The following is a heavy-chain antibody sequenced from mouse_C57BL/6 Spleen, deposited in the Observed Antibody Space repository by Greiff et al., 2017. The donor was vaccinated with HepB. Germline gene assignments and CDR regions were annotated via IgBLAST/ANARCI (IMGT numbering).Heavy chain of an antibody. V-gene: IGHV1-64*01. CDR2: IHPNSGST. CDR3: ARSRGRDYFDY. D-gene: IGHD3-3*01. J-gene: IGHJ2*01. Sequence: QVQLQQPGAELVKPGASVKLSCKASGYTFTSYWMHWVKQRPGQGLGWIGMIHPNSGSTNYNEKFKSKATLTVDKSSSTAYMQLSSLTSEDSAVYYCARSRGRDYFDYWGQGTTLTVSS. CDR1: GYTFTSYW.